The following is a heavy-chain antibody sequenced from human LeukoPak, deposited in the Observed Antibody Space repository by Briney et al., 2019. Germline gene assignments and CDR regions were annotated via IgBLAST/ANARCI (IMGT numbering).Heavy chain of an antibody. CDR3: AKGILAYCGGDCYPSY. Sequence: PGGSLRLSCAASGFTFSSYAMSWVRQAPGKGLEWVSAISGSGGSTYYADSVKGRFTISRDNSKNTLYLQMNSLRAEDTAVYYCAKGILAYCGGDCYPSYWGQGTLVTVSS. CDR2: ISGSGGST. D-gene: IGHD2-21*01. CDR1: GFTFSSYA. J-gene: IGHJ4*02. V-gene: IGHV3-23*01.